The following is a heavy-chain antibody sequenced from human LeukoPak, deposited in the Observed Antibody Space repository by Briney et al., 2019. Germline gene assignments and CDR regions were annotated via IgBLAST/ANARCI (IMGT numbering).Heavy chain of an antibody. V-gene: IGHV3-30*02. Sequence: GGSLRLSCAASGFTFSSYGMHWVRQAPGKGLEGVAFIRYDGSNKYYADSVKGRFTISRDNSKNTLYLQMNSLRAEDTAVYYCARKMYYDFWSGYKTMDVWGKGTTVTVSS. CDR2: IRYDGSNK. CDR1: GFTFSSYG. CDR3: ARKMYYDFWSGYKTMDV. D-gene: IGHD3-3*01. J-gene: IGHJ6*03.